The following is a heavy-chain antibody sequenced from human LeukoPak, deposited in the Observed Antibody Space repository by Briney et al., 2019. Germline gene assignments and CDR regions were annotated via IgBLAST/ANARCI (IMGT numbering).Heavy chain of an antibody. CDR3: VGYDFWSGFY. Sequence: GGSLRLSCAASGFTFSSYAMSWVRQAPGKGLEWVSAISGSGGSTYYADSVKGRFTISRDNSKNTLYLQMNGLRAEDTAVYYCVGYDFWSGFYWGQGTLVTVSS. D-gene: IGHD3-3*01. V-gene: IGHV3-23*01. CDR2: ISGSGGST. CDR1: GFTFSSYA. J-gene: IGHJ4*02.